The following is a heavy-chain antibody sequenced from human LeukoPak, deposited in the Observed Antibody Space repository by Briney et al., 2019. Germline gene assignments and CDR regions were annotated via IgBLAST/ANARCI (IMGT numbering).Heavy chain of an antibody. CDR2: ISGSGGST. V-gene: IGHV3-23*01. Sequence: GGSLRLSWAASGFTFSSYAMSWVRQAPGKGLEWVSAISGSGGSTYYADSVKGRFTISRDNSKNTLYLQMNSLRAEDTAVYYCAKGYSSGWYGRTDYWGQGTLVTVSS. CDR1: GFTFSSYA. D-gene: IGHD6-19*01. CDR3: AKGYSSGWYGRTDY. J-gene: IGHJ4*02.